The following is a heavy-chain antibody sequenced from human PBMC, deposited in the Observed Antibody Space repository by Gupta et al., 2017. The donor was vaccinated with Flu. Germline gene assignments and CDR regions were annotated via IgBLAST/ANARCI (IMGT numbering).Heavy chain of an antibody. V-gene: IGHV3-48*03. Sequence: EVQLVESGGGLEQPGGYLRLPCAASGFTFSAYDVRWVRQAQGKGLEGVSCSSIRCDLYYADSLKVRLTISRDNAKNSVYQQMDHLKAEDTAFYYCARGHWDSWGQGTLVTVSS. CDR3: ARGHWDS. CDR1: GFTFSAYD. J-gene: IGHJ4*02. CDR2: SSIRCDL.